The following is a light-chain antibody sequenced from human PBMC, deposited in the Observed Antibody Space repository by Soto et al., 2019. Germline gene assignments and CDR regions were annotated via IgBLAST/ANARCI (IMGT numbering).Light chain of an antibody. J-gene: IGLJ1*01. Sequence: QSVLTQPASVSGSPGQSSTISCTRTSSDVGGYNYVSWYQQHPGKAPKLMIYDVSDRPSGISNRFSASKSGNTASLTISGLQAEDEADYYCCSYTSSSTPWVFGTGTKVTVL. V-gene: IGLV2-14*03. CDR2: DVS. CDR3: CSYTSSSTPWV. CDR1: SSDVGGYNY.